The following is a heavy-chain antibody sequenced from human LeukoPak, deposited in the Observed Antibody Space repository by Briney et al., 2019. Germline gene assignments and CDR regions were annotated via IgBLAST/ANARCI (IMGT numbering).Heavy chain of an antibody. CDR2: ISYDGGNK. CDR1: AFTFSSYA. D-gene: IGHD2-2*01. Sequence: GRSLRLSCAASAFTFSSYAMHWVRQAPGKGLEWVAVISYDGGNKYYADSVKGRFTSSRDNSKNTLYLQMNSLRPEDTAVYYCARDPTQSSPFDYWGQGILVTVSS. V-gene: IGHV3-30-3*01. J-gene: IGHJ4*02. CDR3: ARDPTQSSPFDY.